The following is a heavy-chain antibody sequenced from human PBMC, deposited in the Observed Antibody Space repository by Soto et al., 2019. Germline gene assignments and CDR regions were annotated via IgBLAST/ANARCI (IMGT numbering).Heavy chain of an antibody. CDR3: AGTYYYDSSGYLIDY. Sequence: PSETLSLTCAVSGGSISSSNWWSWVRQPPGKGLEWIGEIYHSGSTNYNPSLKSRVTISVDKSKNQFSLKLSSVTAADTAVYYCAGTYYYDSSGYLIDYWGQGTLVTVS. J-gene: IGHJ4*02. CDR1: GGSISSSNW. D-gene: IGHD3-22*01. V-gene: IGHV4-4*02. CDR2: IYHSGST.